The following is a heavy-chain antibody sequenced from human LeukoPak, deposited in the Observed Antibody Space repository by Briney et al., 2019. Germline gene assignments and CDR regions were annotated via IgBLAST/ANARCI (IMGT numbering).Heavy chain of an antibody. V-gene: IGHV4-4*07. CDR2: IYNSGST. Sequence: SETLSLTCTVSGGSISSYYWSWIRQPAGKGLEWIGRIYNSGSTTYNPSLKSRVTMSVDTSKNQFSLKLSSVTAADTAVYYCASGDGSGSYYRGRYYYYYMDVWGKGTTVTISS. CDR1: GGSISSYY. D-gene: IGHD3-10*01. CDR3: ASGDGSGSYYRGRYYYYYMDV. J-gene: IGHJ6*03.